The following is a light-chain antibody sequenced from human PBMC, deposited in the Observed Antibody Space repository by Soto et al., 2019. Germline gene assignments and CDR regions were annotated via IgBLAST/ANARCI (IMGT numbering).Light chain of an antibody. J-gene: IGKJ2*01. CDR1: QSLFESGEGHTS. CDR2: TLS. V-gene: IGKV2-40*01. Sequence: EIVMTQSPLSLSVTPGESASMSCRSSQSLFESGEGHTSVDWYLLTEGLPPQLMIYTLSYRAPGVPDRFSGSGSDTNFTRKIRSVENEDVGVYYCMQRLEFPSTFGQGTKLE. CDR3: MQRLEFPST.